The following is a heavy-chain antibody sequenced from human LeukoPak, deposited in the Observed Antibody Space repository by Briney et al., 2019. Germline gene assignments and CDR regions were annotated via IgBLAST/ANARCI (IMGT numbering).Heavy chain of an antibody. D-gene: IGHD6-19*01. CDR2: IQSDGNEK. CDR3: ARDSAVATYYSVDV. J-gene: IGHJ6*02. CDR1: GFTFRDYW. Sequence: GGSLRLSCGASGFTFRDYWMSWVRQAPGKGLEWVANIQSDGNEKNYIDSVQGRFTISRDNAKTSLYLQMNSLRAEDTAVYYCARDSAVATYYSVDVWGQGTTVTVSS. V-gene: IGHV3-7*01.